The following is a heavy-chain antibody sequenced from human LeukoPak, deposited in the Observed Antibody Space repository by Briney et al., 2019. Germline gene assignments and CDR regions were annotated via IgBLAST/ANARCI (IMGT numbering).Heavy chain of an antibody. CDR1: GGSVSGYY. D-gene: IGHD3-10*01. J-gene: IGHJ4*02. CDR2: IYYSGTT. V-gene: IGHV4-59*02. CDR3: ARFGAYYFDY. Sequence: SETLSLTCTVSGGSVSGYYWSWIRQPPGKGLEWIGYIYYSGTTNYNPSLKSRVTMSVDTSKNQFSLKVSSVTAADTAEYYCARFGAYYFDYWGQGTLVTVSS.